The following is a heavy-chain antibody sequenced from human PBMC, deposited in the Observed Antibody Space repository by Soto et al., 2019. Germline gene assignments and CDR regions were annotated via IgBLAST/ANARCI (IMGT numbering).Heavy chain of an antibody. CDR2: ISYDGSNK. D-gene: IGHD6-13*01. Sequence: GGSLRLSCAASGFTFSSYAMHWVRQAPGKGLEWVAVISYDGSNKYYADSVKGRFTISRDNSKNTLYLQMNSLRAEDTAVYYCARGLKVEAAEKRAYYYYGMDVWGQGTTVTVSS. V-gene: IGHV3-30-3*01. J-gene: IGHJ6*02. CDR1: GFTFSSYA. CDR3: ARGLKVEAAEKRAYYYYGMDV.